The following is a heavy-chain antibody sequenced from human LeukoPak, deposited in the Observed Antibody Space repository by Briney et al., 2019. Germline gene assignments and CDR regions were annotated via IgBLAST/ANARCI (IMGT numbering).Heavy chain of an antibody. Sequence: GGSLRLSCAASGFTFSSYAMHWVRQAPGKGLEWVAVISCDGSNKYYADSVKGRFTISRDNSMNTLYLQMNSLRAEDTAVYYCARDGDYGSPLDYWGQGTLVTVSS. J-gene: IGHJ4*02. CDR3: ARDGDYGSPLDY. V-gene: IGHV3-30-3*01. D-gene: IGHD4-17*01. CDR2: ISCDGSNK. CDR1: GFTFSSYA.